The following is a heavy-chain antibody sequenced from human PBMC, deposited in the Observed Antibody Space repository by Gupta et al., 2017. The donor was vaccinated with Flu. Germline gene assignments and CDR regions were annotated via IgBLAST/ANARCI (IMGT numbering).Heavy chain of an antibody. D-gene: IGHD5-12*01. Sequence: QVQLQQSGPGLVKPSQTLSLTCAIPGDSVSSNSAAWNWTRQSPSRGLEWLGRTYYRSKWSREEAVAVKSRIAINSDTAKNHVSMQLNSVTPEDTAVYYGARAAFPVALDYWGQGTLVTVSS. V-gene: IGHV6-1*01. CDR2: TYYRSKWSR. CDR3: ARAAFPVALDY. J-gene: IGHJ4*02. CDR1: GDSVSSNSAA.